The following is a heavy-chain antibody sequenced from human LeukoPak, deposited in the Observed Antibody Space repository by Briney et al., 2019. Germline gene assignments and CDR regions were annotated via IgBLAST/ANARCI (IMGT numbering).Heavy chain of an antibody. J-gene: IGHJ4*02. V-gene: IGHV1-18*01. Sequence: ASVKVSCKASGYTFTSYGISWVRQAPGQGLEWMGWISAYNGNTNYAQKLQGRVTMTTDTSTSTAYMELRSLRSDDTAVYYCARGSRRVVVAARDSSSDYWGQGTLVTVSS. CDR2: ISAYNGNT. CDR1: GYTFTSYG. D-gene: IGHD2-15*01. CDR3: ARGSRRVVVAARDSSSDY.